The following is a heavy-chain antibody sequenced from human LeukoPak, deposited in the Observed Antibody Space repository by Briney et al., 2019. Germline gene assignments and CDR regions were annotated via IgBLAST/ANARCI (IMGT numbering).Heavy chain of an antibody. V-gene: IGHV4-39*01. CDR2: MYYSGST. CDR3: ARQGGLWLRAPFDY. Sequence: PSETLSLTCTVSGGSISTSSYYWGWIRQPPGKGLEWIGSMYYSGSTYYSPSLQSRVTISVDTSKNQFSPRLTSVTAADTAVYYCARQGGLWLRAPFDYWGQGTLVTVSS. CDR1: GGSISTSSYY. J-gene: IGHJ4*02. D-gene: IGHD5-18*01.